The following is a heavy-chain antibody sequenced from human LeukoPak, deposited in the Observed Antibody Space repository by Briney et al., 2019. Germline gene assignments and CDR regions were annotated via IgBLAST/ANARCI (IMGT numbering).Heavy chain of an antibody. D-gene: IGHD3-10*01. V-gene: IGHV4-31*11. Sequence: PSETLSLTCAVYGGSFSGYYWAWIRQHPGKGLEWIGYIYYSGSTHYNPSLKSRLTISVDTSKNQFSLKLSSVTAADTAVYYCARYNYGSGTYSYFDSWGQGTLVTVSS. CDR2: IYYSGST. CDR3: ARYNYGSGTYSYFDS. J-gene: IGHJ4*02. CDR1: GGSFSGYY.